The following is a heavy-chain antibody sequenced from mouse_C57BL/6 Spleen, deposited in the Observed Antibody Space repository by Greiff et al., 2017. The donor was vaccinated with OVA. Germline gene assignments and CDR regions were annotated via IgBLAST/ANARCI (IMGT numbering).Heavy chain of an antibody. CDR2: ISDGGSYT. D-gene: IGHD1-1*01. V-gene: IGHV5-4*01. CDR1: GFTFSSYA. J-gene: IGHJ4*01. CDR3: ARKGGNYERYYAMDY. Sequence: EVQGVESGGGLVKPGGSLKLSCAASGFTFSSYAMSWVRQTPEKRLEWVATISDGGSYTYYPDNVKGRFTISRDNAKNNLYLQMSHLKSEDTAMYYCARKGGNYERYYAMDYWGQGTSVTVSS.